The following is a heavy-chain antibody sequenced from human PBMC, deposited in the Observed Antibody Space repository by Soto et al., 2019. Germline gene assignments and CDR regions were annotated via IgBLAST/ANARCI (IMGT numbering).Heavy chain of an antibody. CDR2: IYYSGST. J-gene: IGHJ3*02. CDR3: GRVWGYCTTGVCYTAFDI. D-gene: IGHD2-8*01. CDR1: GGSISSGDYY. V-gene: IGHV4-30-4*01. Sequence: SETLSLTCTVSGGSISSGDYYWSWIRQPPGKGLEWIGYIYYSGSTYYNPSLKSRVTISVDTSKNQFSLKLSSVTAADTAVYYCGRVWGYCTTGVCYTAFDIWGQGTMVTVSS.